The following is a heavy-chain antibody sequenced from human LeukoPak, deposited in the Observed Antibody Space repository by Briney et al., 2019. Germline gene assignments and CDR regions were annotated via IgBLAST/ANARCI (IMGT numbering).Heavy chain of an antibody. CDR1: CRPFRVYY. D-gene: IGHD6-19*01. Sequence: SETLSLPHTFCCRPFRVYYWLWTRQPPGKGLECIGYIYNSGTTNYNPSLKRRVTISVDASKSQFSLTLSSVLTADTTVFYCARNGGAEDGTSFFDYWGQGTLVTVSS. CDR3: ARNGGAEDGTSFFDY. J-gene: IGHJ4*02. V-gene: IGHV4-59*13. CDR2: IYNSGTT.